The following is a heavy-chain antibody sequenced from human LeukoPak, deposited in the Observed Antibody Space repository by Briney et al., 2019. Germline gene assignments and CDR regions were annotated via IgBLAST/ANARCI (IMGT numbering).Heavy chain of an antibody. D-gene: IGHD3-16*01. J-gene: IGHJ6*03. CDR2: IYYSGNT. CDR3: AKMMGQRLYDYCMDV. CDR1: GGSISYYY. Sequence: SETLSLTCTVSGGSISYYYWSWIRQPPGKGLEWIGYIYYSGNTNYHPSLKSRVTISIDTSKNQFSLKLASVTAADTAVYYCAKMMGQRLYDYCMDVWGKGTTVTVSS. V-gene: IGHV4-59*08.